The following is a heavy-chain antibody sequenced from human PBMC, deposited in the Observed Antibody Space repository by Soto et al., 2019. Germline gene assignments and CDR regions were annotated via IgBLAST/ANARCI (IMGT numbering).Heavy chain of an antibody. CDR2: IDWDDDK. CDR1: LFSLSTRGMC. V-gene: IGHV2-70*11. D-gene: IGHD3-10*01. J-gene: IGHJ6*03. CDR3: ARIRGRLGRVYYYYMDV. Sequence: SGPTLVNLTQTLTLTCTFSLFSLSTRGMCVSWIGQPPGKALEWLARIDWDDDKYYSTSLKTRLTISKDTSKNQVVLTMTNMDPVDTATYYCARIRGRLGRVYYYYMDVWGKGTTVTVSS.